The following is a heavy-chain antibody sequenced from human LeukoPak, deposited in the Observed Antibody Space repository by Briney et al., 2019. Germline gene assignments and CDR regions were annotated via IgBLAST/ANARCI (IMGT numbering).Heavy chain of an antibody. D-gene: IGHD4-17*01. CDR1: GFTFSSYS. V-gene: IGHV3-21*01. CDR2: ISSSGSYI. J-gene: IGHJ4*02. CDR3: TRNEAGDYSFDC. Sequence: GGSLRLSCAASGFTFSSYSMNWVRQAPGKGREWVSYISSSGSYIYYGDSVQGRFTISRDNAKNSLYLQMNSLGAEDTAVYYCTRNEAGDYSFDCWGQGTLVTVSS.